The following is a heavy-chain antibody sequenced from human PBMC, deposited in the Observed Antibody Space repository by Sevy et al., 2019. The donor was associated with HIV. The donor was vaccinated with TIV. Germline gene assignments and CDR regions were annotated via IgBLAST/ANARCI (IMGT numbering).Heavy chain of an antibody. Sequence: GGSLRLSCAASGFTFSSSGMHWLRQAPGNGLEWVTFIGHDANNQQYADSVKGRFAISRDNSKNTIYLQMHSLRVEDTAVYYCAKDLWYCMDVWGNGTTVTVSS. J-gene: IGHJ6*03. CDR1: GFTFSSSG. D-gene: IGHD3-10*01. CDR3: AKDLWYCMDV. CDR2: IGHDANNQ. V-gene: IGHV3-30*02.